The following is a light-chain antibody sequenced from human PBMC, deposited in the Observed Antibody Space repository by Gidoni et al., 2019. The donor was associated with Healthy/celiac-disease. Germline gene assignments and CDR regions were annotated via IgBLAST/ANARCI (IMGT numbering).Light chain of an antibody. V-gene: IGLV1-40*01. CDR1: SSSIGAGFD. CDR3: QSYDSGLSASI. CDR2: INN. Sequence: QSVLTQPPSVSGAPGQRVTISCTGSSSSIGAGFDVHWYQHLPGTAPKLLIYINNNRPSGVPDRFSGSKSGTSASLAITGLQAEDEADYYCQSYDSGLSASIFGGGTKLTVL. J-gene: IGLJ2*01.